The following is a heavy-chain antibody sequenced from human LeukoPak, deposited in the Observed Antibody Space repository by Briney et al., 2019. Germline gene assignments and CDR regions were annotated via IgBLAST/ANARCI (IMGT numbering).Heavy chain of an antibody. V-gene: IGHV1-18*01. CDR1: GYTFTSYG. CDR3: ARDGDIVALNWFDP. D-gene: IGHD2-15*01. J-gene: IGHJ5*02. Sequence: GASVKVSCKASGYTFTSYGISWVRQAPGQGLEWMGWISAYNCNTNYAQKLQGRVTMTTDTSTSTAYMELRSLRSDDTAVYYSARDGDIVALNWFDPWGQGTLVTVSS. CDR2: ISAYNCNT.